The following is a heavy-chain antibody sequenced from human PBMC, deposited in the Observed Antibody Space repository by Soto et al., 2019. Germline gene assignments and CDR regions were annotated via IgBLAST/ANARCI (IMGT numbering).Heavy chain of an antibody. Sequence: EVQLVESGGGLVQPGGSLRLSCAASGFTFSRYSMHWVRQAPGKGLEWVSYITGSSSTRYYADSVEGRFTISRDNAKNSMYLQMNSLRDEDTAVYYCARDLSHSGYDFDYWGQGTLVTVSS. CDR1: GFTFSRYS. CDR3: ARDLSHSGYDFDY. CDR2: ITGSSSTR. J-gene: IGHJ4*02. D-gene: IGHD5-12*01. V-gene: IGHV3-48*02.